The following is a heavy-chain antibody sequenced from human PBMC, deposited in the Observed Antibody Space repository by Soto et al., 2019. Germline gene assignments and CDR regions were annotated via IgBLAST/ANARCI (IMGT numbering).Heavy chain of an antibody. CDR3: ARSGYYDSSGYYAHINTYYYYGMDV. J-gene: IGHJ6*02. D-gene: IGHD3-22*01. V-gene: IGHV1-18*01. Sequence: ASVKVSCKASGYTFTSYGISWVRQAPGQGLEWMGWISAYNGNTNYAQKLQGRVTMTTDTSTSTAYMELRSLRSDDTAVYYCARSGYYDSSGYYAHINTYYYYGMDVWGQGTTVTVSS. CDR2: ISAYNGNT. CDR1: GYTFTSYG.